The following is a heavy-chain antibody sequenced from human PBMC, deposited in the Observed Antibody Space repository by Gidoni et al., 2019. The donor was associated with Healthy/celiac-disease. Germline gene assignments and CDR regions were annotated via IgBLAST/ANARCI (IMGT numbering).Heavy chain of an antibody. D-gene: IGHD3-3*01. CDR2: IYWDDDK. CDR3: AHGSLTISTPNWFDP. CDR1: GFSFSTSGVG. J-gene: IGHJ5*02. V-gene: IGHV2-5*02. Sequence: QITLKESGPTLVKPTQTLTLTCTFSGFSFSTSGVGVGWIRQPPGKALEWLALIYWDDDKRYSPSLKRRLPITKDTSKNQVVLTMTNMDPVDTATYYCAHGSLTISTPNWFDPWGQGTLVTVSS.